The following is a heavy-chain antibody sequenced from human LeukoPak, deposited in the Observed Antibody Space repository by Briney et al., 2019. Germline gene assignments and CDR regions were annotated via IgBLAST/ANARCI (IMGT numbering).Heavy chain of an antibody. Sequence: ASVKVSCKASGYTFTGYYMHWVRQAPGQGLEWMGWINPNSGGTNYAQKFQGRVTMTRDTSNSTAYMELSSLRSEDTAVYYCARAVTKDYWGQGTLVTVSS. CDR2: INPNSGGT. V-gene: IGHV1-2*02. CDR1: GYTFTGYY. J-gene: IGHJ4*02. D-gene: IGHD5-18*01. CDR3: ARAVTKDY.